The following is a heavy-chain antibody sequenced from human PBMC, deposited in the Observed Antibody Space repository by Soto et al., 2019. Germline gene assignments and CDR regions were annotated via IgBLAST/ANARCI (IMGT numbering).Heavy chain of an antibody. CDR3: ARSLGQWLNDAFDI. J-gene: IGHJ3*02. V-gene: IGHV1-69*06. CDR2: IIPIFGTA. D-gene: IGHD6-19*01. Sequence: SVKVSCKASGCTFSSYAISCVRQAPGQGLEWMGGIIPIFGTANYAQKFQGRVTITADKSTSTAYMELSSLRSEDTAVYYCARSLGQWLNDAFDIWGQGTMVTVSS. CDR1: GCTFSSYA.